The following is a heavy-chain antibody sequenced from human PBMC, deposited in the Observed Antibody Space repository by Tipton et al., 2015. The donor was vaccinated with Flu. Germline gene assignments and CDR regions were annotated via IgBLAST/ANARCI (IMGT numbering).Heavy chain of an antibody. CDR3: ARQQTHGGSWYFFDY. J-gene: IGHJ4*02. V-gene: IGHV4-34*01. CDR1: GGSFSSHY. Sequence: TLSLTCAVYGGSFSSHYWSWIRQPPGKGLEWIGEINPSGSTNYNPSLKSRVTISGDTSKNQVSLKLSSVTAADTAVYYCARQQTHGGSWYFFDYWGQGSLVTVTS. D-gene: IGHD5-24*01. CDR2: INPSGST.